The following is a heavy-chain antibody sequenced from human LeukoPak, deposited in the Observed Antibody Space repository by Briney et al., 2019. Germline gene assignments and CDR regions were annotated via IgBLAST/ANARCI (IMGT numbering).Heavy chain of an antibody. J-gene: IGHJ4*02. V-gene: IGHV1-69*04. CDR3: ARDQSLIVVVPAAYDY. D-gene: IGHD2-2*01. Sequence: SVEVSCKASGGTFSSYAISWVRQAPGQGLEWMGRIIPILGIANYAQKFQGRVTITADKSTSTAYMELSSLRSEDTAVYYCARDQSLIVVVPAAYDYWGQGTLVTVSS. CDR1: GGTFSSYA. CDR2: IIPILGIA.